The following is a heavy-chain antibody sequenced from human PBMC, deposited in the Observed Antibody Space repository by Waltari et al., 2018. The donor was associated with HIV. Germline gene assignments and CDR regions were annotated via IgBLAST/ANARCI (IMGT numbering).Heavy chain of an antibody. CDR3: ARESGYQLVRWFDP. V-gene: IGHV1-2*02. Sequence: QVYLVQSGPEVKKPGASMKVSCKASGYMFTGHYMHWLRQAPGQGLEWMGWIKPISGGTNYAQTLQGRVTMSRDASTNTGYMELRSLRDDDTAMYYWARESGYQLVRWFDPWGQGTRVTVSS. CDR1: GYMFTGHY. J-gene: IGHJ5*02. D-gene: IGHD2-2*01. CDR2: IKPISGGT.